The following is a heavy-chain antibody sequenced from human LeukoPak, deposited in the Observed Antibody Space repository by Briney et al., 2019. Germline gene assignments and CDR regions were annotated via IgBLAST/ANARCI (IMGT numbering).Heavy chain of an antibody. CDR2: IYYSGST. D-gene: IGHD3-22*01. Sequence: SETLSLTCTVSGDSISSYYWSWIRQPPGKGLEWIGYIYYSGSTNYNPFLKSRVTISVDTSKNQFSLKLTSVTAADTAVYYCARGMYYYDGSGDYWGQGILVTVSS. V-gene: IGHV4-59*08. CDR3: ARGMYYYDGSGDY. J-gene: IGHJ4*02. CDR1: GDSISSYY.